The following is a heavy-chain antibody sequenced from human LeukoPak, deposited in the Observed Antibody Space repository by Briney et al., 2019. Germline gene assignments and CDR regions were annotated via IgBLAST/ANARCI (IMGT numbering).Heavy chain of an antibody. CDR2: IYYSGNT. CDR1: GGSISRSYYY. V-gene: IGHV4-39*07. Sequence: PSETLSLTCSVSGGSISRSYYYWGWIRQPPGKGLEWIGTIYYSGNTFYNPSLKSRVTISVDKSKNQFSLKLSSVTAADTAVYYCARSRTMVRGVIDYWGQGTLVTVSS. D-gene: IGHD3-10*01. CDR3: ARSRTMVRGVIDY. J-gene: IGHJ4*02.